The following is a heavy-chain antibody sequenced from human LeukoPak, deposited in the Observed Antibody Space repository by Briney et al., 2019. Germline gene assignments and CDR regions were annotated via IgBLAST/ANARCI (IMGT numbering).Heavy chain of an antibody. D-gene: IGHD3-22*01. V-gene: IGHV3-7*05. CDR3: ARDNWGSSGYYGIYYYYYGMDV. Sequence: GGSLRLSCAASGFTFSIYWMSWVRQAPGKGLECVANIKQDGSEKYYADSVKGRFTISRDNAKNSLYLHMNSLRPEDTAVYYCARDNWGSSGYYGIYYYYYGMDVWGQGTTVTVSS. CDR1: GFTFSIYW. J-gene: IGHJ6*02. CDR2: IKQDGSEK.